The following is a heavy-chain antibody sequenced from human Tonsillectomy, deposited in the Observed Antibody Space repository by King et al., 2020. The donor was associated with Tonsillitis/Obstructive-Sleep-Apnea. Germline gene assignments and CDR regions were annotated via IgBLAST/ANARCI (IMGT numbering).Heavy chain of an antibody. V-gene: IGHV3-15*01. D-gene: IGHD1-7*01. CDR2: IKTRRDGGTT. J-gene: IGHJ4*02. CDR1: GFPFNNAW. Sequence: VQLVQSGGGLVEPGGSLRLSCVVSGFPFNNAWMTWVRQAPGKGLEWVAYIKTRRDGGTTDYAAPVKGRFTISRDDSKNTLYLQMNSLKTDDTAVYYCITPLRWELQFAYWGQGTLVTVSS. CDR3: ITPLRWELQFAY.